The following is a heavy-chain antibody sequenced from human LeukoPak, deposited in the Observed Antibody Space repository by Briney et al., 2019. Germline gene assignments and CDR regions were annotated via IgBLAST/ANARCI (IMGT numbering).Heavy chain of an antibody. Sequence: GGSLRLSCAASGFTFSSYAMSWVRQAPGKGLEWVSTIGGSGTSTYYADSVKGRFTISRDSSKNTLYLQMNSLRAEDTAVYYCAKPPPDSSSWLFDSWGQGTLVTVSS. V-gene: IGHV3-23*01. J-gene: IGHJ4*02. CDR2: IGGSGTST. CDR3: AKPPPDSSSWLFDS. D-gene: IGHD6-13*01. CDR1: GFTFSSYA.